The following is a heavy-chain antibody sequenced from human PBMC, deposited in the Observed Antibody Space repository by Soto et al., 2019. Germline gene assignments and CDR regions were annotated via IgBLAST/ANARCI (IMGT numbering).Heavy chain of an antibody. CDR3: AASGDYYDSSGYPTPAIDY. CDR2: INHSGST. D-gene: IGHD3-22*01. Sequence: SETLSLTCAVYGWSFSGYYWSWIRRPPGKGLEWIGEINHSGSTNYNPSLKSRVTISVDTSKNQFSLKLSSVTAADTAVYYCAASGDYYDSSGYPTPAIDYWGQGTLVTVSS. J-gene: IGHJ4*02. CDR1: GWSFSGYY. V-gene: IGHV4-34*01.